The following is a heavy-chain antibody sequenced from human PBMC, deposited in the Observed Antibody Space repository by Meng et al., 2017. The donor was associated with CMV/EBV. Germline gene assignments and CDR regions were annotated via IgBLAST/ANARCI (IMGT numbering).Heavy chain of an antibody. CDR1: GGTFSSYA. J-gene: IGHJ5*02. D-gene: IGHD5-18*01. CDR3: ARGDTATTSNWFDP. CDR2: IIPILGIA. Sequence: SVKVSCKASGGTFSSYAISWVRQAPGQGLEWMGGIIPILGIANYAQKFQGRVTITADKSTSTAFMELSSLRSEDTAVYYCARGDTATTSNWFDPWGQGTLVTVSS. V-gene: IGHV1-69*10.